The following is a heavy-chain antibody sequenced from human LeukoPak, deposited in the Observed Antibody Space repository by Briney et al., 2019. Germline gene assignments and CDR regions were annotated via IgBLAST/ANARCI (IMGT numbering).Heavy chain of an antibody. CDR1: GGTFSSYA. Sequence: GAPVKLSCKPAGGTFSSYAISSGRQAPGQGLEWMGRSIPIIGIANYAQEFQSRVTITADKSTSTAYMELSSLRSEDTAVYYCARDVGPMSLPLDYWGQGTLVTVSS. D-gene: IGHD1-26*01. J-gene: IGHJ4*02. V-gene: IGHV1-69*04. CDR2: SIPIIGIA. CDR3: ARDVGPMSLPLDY.